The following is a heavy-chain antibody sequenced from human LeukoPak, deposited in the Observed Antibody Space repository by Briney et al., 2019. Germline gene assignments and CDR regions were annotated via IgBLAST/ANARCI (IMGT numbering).Heavy chain of an antibody. V-gene: IGHV3-23*01. CDR1: GFTFSSYA. J-gene: IGHJ5*02. CDR2: ISGSGGST. D-gene: IGHD3-3*01. Sequence: GGSLRLYCAASGFTFSSYAMSWVRQAPGKGLEWVSAISGSGGSTYYADSVKGRFTISRDNSKNTLYLQMNSLRAEDTAVYYCAKVLADTYYDFWSGYFHWFDPWGQGTLVTVSS. CDR3: AKVLADTYYDFWSGYFHWFDP.